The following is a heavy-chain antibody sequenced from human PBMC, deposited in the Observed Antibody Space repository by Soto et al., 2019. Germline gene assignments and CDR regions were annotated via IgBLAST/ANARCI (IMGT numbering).Heavy chain of an antibody. V-gene: IGHV1-24*01. Sequence: VTWAVCGEGLADLSRCWVRQAPRKGLEWMGGFDPEDGETIYAQKFQGRVTMTEDTSTDTAYMELSSLRSEDTAVYYCATDRQIGGYSGLYDSDYWGQGTRVTVSS. J-gene: IGHJ4*02. CDR3: ATDRQIGGYSGLYDSDY. D-gene: IGHD5-12*01. CDR2: FDPEDGET. CDR1: GEGLADLS.